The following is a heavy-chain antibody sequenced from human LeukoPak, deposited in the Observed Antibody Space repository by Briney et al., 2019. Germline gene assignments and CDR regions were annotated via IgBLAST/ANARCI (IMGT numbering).Heavy chain of an antibody. CDR2: ISAYNGNT. D-gene: IGHD1-26*01. J-gene: IGHJ6*02. V-gene: IGHV1-18*01. CDR3: ARDRRAVVGATYYYYYGIDV. Sequence: ASVEVSCKASGYTFTSYGISWVRQAPGLGLEWMGWISAYNGNTNYAQKLQGRVTMTTDTSTSTAYMELRSLRSDDTAVYYCARDRRAVVGATYYYYYGIDVWGQGTTVTVSS. CDR1: GYTFTSYG.